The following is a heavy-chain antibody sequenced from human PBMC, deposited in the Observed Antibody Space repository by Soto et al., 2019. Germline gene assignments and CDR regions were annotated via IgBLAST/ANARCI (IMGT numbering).Heavy chain of an antibody. D-gene: IGHD1-1*01. J-gene: IGHJ4*02. Sequence: QVHLVQSGAEVKKPGASVKVSCKGSGYTFTTYGITWVRQAPGQGLEWMGWISAHNGNTNYAQKLLGRVTVTRDTSTSTAYMELRSLRSDDTAVSYCARGRYGDYWGQGALVTVSS. V-gene: IGHV1-18*01. CDR2: ISAHNGNT. CDR3: ARGRYGDY. CDR1: GYTFTTYG.